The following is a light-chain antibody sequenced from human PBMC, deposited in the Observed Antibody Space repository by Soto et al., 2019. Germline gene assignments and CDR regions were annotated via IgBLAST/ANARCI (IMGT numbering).Light chain of an antibody. CDR1: QPVSGNF. Sequence: ELVLTQSPGTLSLSPGESATLSCRASQPVSGNFLAWYQQKPGLAPRLLIYGVSSRASGIPDRFFGSGSGTDFTLTINRLEPEDFAVYYCQQYANSPITFGQGTHWRL. V-gene: IGKV3-20*01. CDR2: GVS. CDR3: QQYANSPIT. J-gene: IGKJ5*01.